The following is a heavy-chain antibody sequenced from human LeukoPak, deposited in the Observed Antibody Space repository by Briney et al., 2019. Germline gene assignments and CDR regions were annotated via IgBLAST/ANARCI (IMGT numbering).Heavy chain of an antibody. J-gene: IGHJ6*04. CDR1: GFTFSNYW. Sequence: PGGSLRLSCAASGFTFSNYWMHWVRQAPGKGLVWVSRINPDGGRISYADSVQGRFAIPRDNAKNSLYLQMNSLRAEDTAVYYCARGKGYCSSTSCLSLDVWGKGTTVTVSS. V-gene: IGHV3-74*01. CDR3: ARGKGYCSSTSCLSLDV. D-gene: IGHD2-2*01. CDR2: INPDGGRI.